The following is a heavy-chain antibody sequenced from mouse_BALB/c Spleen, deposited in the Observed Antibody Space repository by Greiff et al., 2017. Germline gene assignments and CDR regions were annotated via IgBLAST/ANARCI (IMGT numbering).Heavy chain of an antibody. CDR2: IRNKANGYTT. Sequence: DVQLVESGGGLVQPGGSLRLSCATSGFTFTDYYMSWVRQPPGKALEWLGFIRNKANGYTTEYSASVKGRFTISRDNSQSILYLQMNTLRAEDSATYYCARDNRPLLAFAYWGQGTLVTVSA. D-gene: IGHD2-12*01. J-gene: IGHJ3*01. CDR3: ARDNRPLLAFAY. CDR1: GFTFTDYY. V-gene: IGHV7-3*02.